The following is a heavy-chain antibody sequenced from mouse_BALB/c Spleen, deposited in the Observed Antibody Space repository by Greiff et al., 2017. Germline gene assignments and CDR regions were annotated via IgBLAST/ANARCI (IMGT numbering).Heavy chain of an antibody. Sequence: EVHLVESGGGLVQPGGSLKLSCAASGFTFSSYGMSWVRQTPDKRLELVATINSNGGSTYYPDSVKGRFTISRDNAKNTLYLQMSSLKSEDTAMYYCARALYGSSYFDYWGQGTTLTVSS. D-gene: IGHD1-1*01. J-gene: IGHJ2*01. CDR1: GFTFSSYG. V-gene: IGHV5-6-3*01. CDR2: INSNGGST. CDR3: ARALYGSSYFDY.